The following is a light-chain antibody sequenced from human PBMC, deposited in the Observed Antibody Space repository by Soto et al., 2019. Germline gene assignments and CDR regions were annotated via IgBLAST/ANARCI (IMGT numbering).Light chain of an antibody. CDR3: QQYNNWPPWT. J-gene: IGKJ1*01. CDR2: HAS. V-gene: IGKV3-15*01. CDR1: QSFSSN. Sequence: VLTQSPGTLSLSPGERATLSCRASQSFSSNLAWYQQKPGQAPRLLIYHASARATGIPARFSGSGSGTEFTLTISGLQSEDFAVYYCQQYNNWPPWTFGQGTKVDIK.